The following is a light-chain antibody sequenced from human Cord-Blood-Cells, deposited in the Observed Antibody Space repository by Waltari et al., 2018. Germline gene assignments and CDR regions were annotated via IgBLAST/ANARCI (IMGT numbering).Light chain of an antibody. V-gene: IGLV2-23*01. Sequence: QSALTQPASVSGSPGQSITISCTGTSSDVGSYNLVSWYQQHPGKAPKLMIYEGSKRPAGVANRFSGSKSGNTACRTISGLQAEDEADYYCCSYAGSSTLVFGGGTKLTVL. J-gene: IGLJ3*02. CDR2: EGS. CDR3: CSYAGSSTLV. CDR1: SSDVGSYNL.